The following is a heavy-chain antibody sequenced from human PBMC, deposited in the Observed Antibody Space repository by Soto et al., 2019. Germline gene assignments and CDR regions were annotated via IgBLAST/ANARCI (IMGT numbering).Heavy chain of an antibody. D-gene: IGHD1-26*01. Sequence: PGESLKISCKGSGYSFTIYWIGWVRQMPGKGLEWMGIIYPGDSDTRYSPSFQGQVTISADKSISTAYLQWSSLKASDTAMYYCAREGRGAEHPHHGMDVWGQGTTVTVSS. CDR2: IYPGDSDT. V-gene: IGHV5-51*01. CDR3: AREGRGAEHPHHGMDV. J-gene: IGHJ6*02. CDR1: GYSFTIYW.